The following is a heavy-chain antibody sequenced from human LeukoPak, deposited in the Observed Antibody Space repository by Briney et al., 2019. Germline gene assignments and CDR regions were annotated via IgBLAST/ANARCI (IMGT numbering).Heavy chain of an antibody. CDR3: ARDFGYGYGHPFDY. V-gene: IGHV3-33*01. CDR2: IWYDGSNK. CDR1: GFTFSSYG. D-gene: IGHD5-18*01. J-gene: IGHJ4*02. Sequence: GGSLRLSCAAAGFTFSSYGMHWVRQAPGKGLEWVARIWYDGSNKYYADSVKGRFTISRDNSKNTLYLQMNSLRAEDTAVYYCARDFGYGYGHPFDYWGQGTLVTVSS.